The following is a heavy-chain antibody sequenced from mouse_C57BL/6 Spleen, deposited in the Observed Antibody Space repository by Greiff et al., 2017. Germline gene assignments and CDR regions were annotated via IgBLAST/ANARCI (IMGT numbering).Heavy chain of an antibody. D-gene: IGHD1-1*01. Sequence: QVQLKQSGAELARPGASVKLSCKASGYTFTSYGISWVKQRTGQGLEWIGEVYPRSGNTYYNEKVKGKATLTADKSSSTAYMELRSLTSEDSAVYFCARWSTTVVFDYWGQGTTLTVSS. CDR3: ARWSTTVVFDY. CDR1: GYTFTSYG. J-gene: IGHJ2*01. V-gene: IGHV1-81*01. CDR2: VYPRSGNT.